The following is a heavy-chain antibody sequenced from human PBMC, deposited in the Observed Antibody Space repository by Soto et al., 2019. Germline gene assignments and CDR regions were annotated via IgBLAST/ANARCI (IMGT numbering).Heavy chain of an antibody. D-gene: IGHD6-19*01. Sequence: SETLSLTCAVSGGSISSSNGWRWVRQPPGKGLEWIGEIYHSGSTNYNPSLKSRVTISVDKSKNQFSLKLSSVTAADTAVYYCARDRRGEQWLVGYYYYYGMDVWGQGTTVTVSS. CDR2: IYHSGST. J-gene: IGHJ6*02. CDR3: ARDRRGEQWLVGYYYYYGMDV. CDR1: GGSISSSNG. V-gene: IGHV4-4*02.